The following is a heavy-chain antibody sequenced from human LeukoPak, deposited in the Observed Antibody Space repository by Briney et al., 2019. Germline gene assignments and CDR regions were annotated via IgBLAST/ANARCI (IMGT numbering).Heavy chain of an antibody. J-gene: IGHJ6*02. Sequence: SETLSLTCTVSGGSISRYYWSWIRQPAGKGLEWIGRIYTSGSTNYNPSLKSRVTMSVDTSKNQFSLKLSSVTAADTAVYYCARGGYYYDSSGYYWSDYYYGMDVWSQGTTDTVSS. CDR1: GGSISRYY. V-gene: IGHV4-4*07. CDR3: ARGGYYYDSSGYYWSDYYYGMDV. D-gene: IGHD3-22*01. CDR2: IYTSGST.